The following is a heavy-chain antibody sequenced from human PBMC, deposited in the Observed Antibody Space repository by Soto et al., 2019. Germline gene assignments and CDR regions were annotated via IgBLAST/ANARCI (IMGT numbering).Heavy chain of an antibody. D-gene: IGHD2-2*01. CDR1: GYTFTSYA. Sequence: ASVKVSCKASGYTFTSYAMHWVRQAPGQRLEWMGWINGDSGNTKYSQKFQGRVTIIRDTSASTAYMELSSLRSEDTAVYYCARGYCSSTTCYFQDYWGQGNLVTVSS. J-gene: IGHJ4*02. V-gene: IGHV1-3*01. CDR3: ARGYCSSTTCYFQDY. CDR2: INGDSGNT.